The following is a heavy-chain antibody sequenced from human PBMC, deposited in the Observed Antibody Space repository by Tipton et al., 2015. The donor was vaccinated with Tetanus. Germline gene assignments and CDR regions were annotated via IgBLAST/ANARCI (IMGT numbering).Heavy chain of an antibody. CDR2: IYPGDSDT. D-gene: IGHD2-2*01. CDR1: GYSCTSYW. Sequence: QLVQSGAEVKKPGESLKISCKGSGYSCTSYWIGWVRQMPGKGLEWMGIIYPGDSDTRYSQSFHGQVTISADTSISPAYLQWSSLKASDTAMYYCARPHCSSTSCSGANWFDPWGQGTLVTVSS. J-gene: IGHJ5*02. V-gene: IGHV5-51*01. CDR3: ARPHCSSTSCSGANWFDP.